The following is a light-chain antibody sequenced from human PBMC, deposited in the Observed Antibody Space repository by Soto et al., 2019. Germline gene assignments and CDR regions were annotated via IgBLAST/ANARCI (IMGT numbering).Light chain of an antibody. CDR2: GAS. CDR1: QSITTY. J-gene: IGKJ1*01. V-gene: IGKV1-39*01. Sequence: DIQMTQSPSSLSASVGVRVTITCRASQSITTYLNWYQHKPGKAPKLLMHGASTRATGIPDRFSGSGSGTDFTLTISRLEPEDFAVYFCQQHGGSPTWTFGQGTKVDIK. CDR3: QQHGGSPTWT.